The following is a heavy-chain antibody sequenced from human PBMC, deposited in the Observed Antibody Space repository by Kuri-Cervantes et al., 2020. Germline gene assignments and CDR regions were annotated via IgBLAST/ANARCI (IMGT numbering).Heavy chain of an antibody. CDR3: AAGIMYCSSTSCYEYHGMDV. Sequence: ASVKVSCKASGYTFTSYYMHWVRQAPGQGLEWMGIINPSGGSTNYAQKFQERVTITRDMSTSTAYMELSSLRSEDTAVYYCAAGIMYCSSTSCYEYHGMDVWGQGTTVTVSS. V-gene: IGHV1-46*01. D-gene: IGHD2-2*01. CDR2: INPSGGST. CDR1: GYTFTSYY. J-gene: IGHJ6*02.